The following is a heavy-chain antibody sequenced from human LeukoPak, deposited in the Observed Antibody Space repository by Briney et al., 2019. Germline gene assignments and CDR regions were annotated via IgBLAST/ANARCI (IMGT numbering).Heavy chain of an antibody. V-gene: IGHV3-7*01. Sequence: GGSLRLSCAASGFTFSSYWMSWVRQAPGKGLEWVANIKQDGSEKYYVDSVKGRFTISRDNAKNSLYLQMKSLRAEDTAVYYCARESPKTVYYYDSSGSYMGAFDIWGQGTMVTVSS. J-gene: IGHJ3*02. CDR3: ARESPKTVYYYDSSGSYMGAFDI. CDR2: IKQDGSEK. CDR1: GFTFSSYW. D-gene: IGHD3-22*01.